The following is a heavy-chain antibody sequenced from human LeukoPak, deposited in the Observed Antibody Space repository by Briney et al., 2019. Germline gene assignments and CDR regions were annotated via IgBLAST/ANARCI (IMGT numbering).Heavy chain of an antibody. J-gene: IGHJ6*03. V-gene: IGHV3-53*01. CDR2: IYSGGST. Sequence: PGGSLRLSCAASGFTVSSNYMSWVRQAPGKGLEWVSVIYSGGSTYYADSVKGRFTISRDNSKNTLYLQMNSLRAEDTAVYYCAKSGLPNAYYYYMDVWGKGTTVTVSS. D-gene: IGHD5-12*01. CDR1: GFTVSSNY. CDR3: AKSGLPNAYYYYMDV.